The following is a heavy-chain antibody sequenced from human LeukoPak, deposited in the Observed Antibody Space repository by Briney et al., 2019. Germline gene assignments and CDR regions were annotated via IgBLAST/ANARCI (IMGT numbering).Heavy chain of an antibody. J-gene: IGHJ4*02. Sequence: ASVTVSCKASRYTFTSYDINWVRQATGQGLEWMGWMNPNSGNTGYAQKFQGRVTMTRNTSISTAYMELSSLRSEDTAVYYCARRPSYDYVWGSYSREYYFDYWGQGTLVTVSS. CDR3: ARRPSYDYVWGSYSREYYFDY. V-gene: IGHV1-8*01. CDR2: MNPNSGNT. D-gene: IGHD3-16*01. CDR1: RYTFTSYD.